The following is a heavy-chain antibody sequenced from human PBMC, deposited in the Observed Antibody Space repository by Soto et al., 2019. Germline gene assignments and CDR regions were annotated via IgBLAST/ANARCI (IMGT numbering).Heavy chain of an antibody. D-gene: IGHD6-19*01. CDR2: SVVGSGNT. J-gene: IGHJ4*02. Sequence: QMQLVQSGPEVKKPGTSVKVSCKASGFTFTSSAMQWVRQARGQRLEWIGWSVVGSGNTNYAQKFQERVTITRDMSTSTAYMELSSLRSEDTAMYYCAAIRYSNGWHEGWYWGQGTLVTVSS. V-gene: IGHV1-58*02. CDR1: GFTFTSSA. CDR3: AAIRYSNGWHEGWY.